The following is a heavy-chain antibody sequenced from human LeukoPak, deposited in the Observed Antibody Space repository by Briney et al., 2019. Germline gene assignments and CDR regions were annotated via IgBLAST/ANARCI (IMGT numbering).Heavy chain of an antibody. CDR1: GYSFSTYW. J-gene: IGHJ6*03. D-gene: IGHD3-9*01. CDR3: ARDPLDFDYDILTGYQRGGWYYYYMDV. V-gene: IGHV3-23*01. CDR2: ISGSGGST. Sequence: GESLKISCQGSGYSFSTYWIGWVRQMPGKGLEWVSAISGSGGSTYYADSVKGRFTISRDNSKNTLYLQMNSLRAEDTAVYYCARDPLDFDYDILTGYQRGGWYYYYMDVWGKGTTVTVSS.